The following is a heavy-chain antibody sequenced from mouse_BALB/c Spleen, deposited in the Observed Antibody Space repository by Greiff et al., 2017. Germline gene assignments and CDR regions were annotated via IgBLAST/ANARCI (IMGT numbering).Heavy chain of an antibody. V-gene: IGHV5-6-5*01. Sequence: EVQVVESGGGLVKPGGSLKLSCAASGFTFSSYAMSWVRQTPEKRLEWVASISSGGSTYYPDSVKGRFTISRDNARNILYLQMSSLRSEDTAMYYCARAYYRYAYAMDYWGQGTSVTVSS. J-gene: IGHJ4*01. CDR3: ARAYYRYAYAMDY. CDR1: GFTFSSYA. CDR2: ISSGGST. D-gene: IGHD2-14*01.